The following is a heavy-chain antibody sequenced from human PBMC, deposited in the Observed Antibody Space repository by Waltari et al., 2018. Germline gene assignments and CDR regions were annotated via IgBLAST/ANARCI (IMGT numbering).Heavy chain of an antibody. CDR3: SGGRGGPSWFDP. Sequence: VQLLESGGGLVQPGGSLRLSCAASGFTFSRYAMSWVRQAPGKGLEWIGSIYYSGSTYYNPSLKSRVTISVDTSKNQFSLKLSSVTAADTAVYYCSGGRGGPSWFDPWGQGTLVTVSS. CDR1: GFTFSRYA. J-gene: IGHJ5*02. D-gene: IGHD2-15*01. V-gene: IGHV4-38-2*01. CDR2: IYYSGST.